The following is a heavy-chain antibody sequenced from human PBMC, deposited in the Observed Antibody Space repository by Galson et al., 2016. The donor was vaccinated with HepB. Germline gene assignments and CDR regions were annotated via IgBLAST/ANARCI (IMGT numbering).Heavy chain of an antibody. CDR2: VYHSGTT. CDR1: DGSISSTNW. D-gene: IGHD4-17*01. V-gene: IGHV4-4*02. CDR3: ARDQAGEILRRPLGY. Sequence: SETLSLTCVVSDGSISSTNWWNWVRQPPGKGLEWIGEVYHSGTTNYNPSLQSRVTLSVDKSNKQCSLKLTSVTAADTAVYYCARDQAGEILRRPLGYWGQGTLVTVSS. J-gene: IGHJ4*02.